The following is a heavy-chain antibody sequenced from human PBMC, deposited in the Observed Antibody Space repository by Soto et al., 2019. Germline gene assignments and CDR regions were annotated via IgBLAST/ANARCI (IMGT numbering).Heavy chain of an antibody. CDR2: INAANGDT. J-gene: IGHJ6*02. CDR1: GYTFTSYG. CDR3: ATTGGVLRFLEWSPPNYYYYGMDV. D-gene: IGHD3-3*01. Sequence: ASVKVSCKASGYTFTSYGIHWVRQAPGQRLEWMGWINAANGDTKYSPKFQGRVTITRDTSASTAYMELSSLRSEDTAVYYCATTGGVLRFLEWSPPNYYYYGMDVWGQGTTVTVSS. V-gene: IGHV1-3*01.